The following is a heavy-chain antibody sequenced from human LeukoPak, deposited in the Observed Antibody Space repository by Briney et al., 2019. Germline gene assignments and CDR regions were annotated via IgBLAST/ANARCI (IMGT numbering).Heavy chain of an antibody. J-gene: IGHJ5*02. CDR2: IYPGDSDT. CDR3: ARLRRDWFDP. CDR1: GYSFTSYW. Sequence: GESLKISCKGSGYSFTSYWISWVRQMPGKGLEGMGIIYPGDSDTRYSPSFQGQVTTSADKSISTPYLQWRSLKASDTAMYYCARLRRDWFDPWGQGTLVTVSS. V-gene: IGHV5-51*01.